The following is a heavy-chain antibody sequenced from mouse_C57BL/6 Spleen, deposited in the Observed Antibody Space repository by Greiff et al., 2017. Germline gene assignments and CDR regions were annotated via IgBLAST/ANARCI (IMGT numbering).Heavy chain of an antibody. V-gene: IGHV5-2*01. J-gene: IGHJ4*01. CDR2: INSDGGST. Sequence: EVMLVEPGGGLVQPGESLKLSCESNEYEFPSHDMSWVRKTPENRLELVAAINSDGGSTYYPATMERRFIISRDNTKTTLYLQMSSLRSEDTALYYCARHGTYDYYYAMDYWGQGTSVTVSS. CDR1: EYEFPSHD. D-gene: IGHD2-4*01. CDR3: ARHGTYDYYYAMDY.